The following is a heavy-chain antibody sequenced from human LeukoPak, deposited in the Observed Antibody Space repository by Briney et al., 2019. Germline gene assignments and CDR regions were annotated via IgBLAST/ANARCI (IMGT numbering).Heavy chain of an antibody. CDR2: ISGTSRSTYI. CDR1: GFTFSTYN. Sequence: GGSLRLSCAASGFTFSTYNMHWVRQAPGKGLEWVSSISGTSRSTYIYYADSVKGRFTISRDNAENSLYLQMNSLRAEDTAVYYCAKGTAESSGWYEGYFDYWGQGTLVTVSS. D-gene: IGHD6-13*01. J-gene: IGHJ4*02. CDR3: AKGTAESSGWYEGYFDY. V-gene: IGHV3-21*04.